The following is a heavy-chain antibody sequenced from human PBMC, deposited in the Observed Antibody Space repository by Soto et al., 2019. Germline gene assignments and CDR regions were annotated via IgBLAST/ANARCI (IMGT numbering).Heavy chain of an antibody. CDR2: ISGSGGST. Sequence: GGSLRLSCAASGFTFSSYAMSWVRQAPGKGLEWVSAISGSGGSTYYADSVKGRFTISRDNSKNTLYLQMNSLRAEDTAVYYSVKAGACGSCHSCYYYYMDVWGKGTTVTVSS. CDR1: GFTFSSYA. J-gene: IGHJ6*03. V-gene: IGHV3-23*01. D-gene: IGHD2-15*01. CDR3: VKAGACGSCHSCYYYYMDV.